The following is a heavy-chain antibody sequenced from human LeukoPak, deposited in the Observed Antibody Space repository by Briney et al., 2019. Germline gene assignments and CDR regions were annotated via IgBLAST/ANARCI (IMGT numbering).Heavy chain of an antibody. J-gene: IGHJ4*02. CDR2: IKQDGSEK. V-gene: IGHV3-7*01. CDR3: ARESVRRISMRAKGYFDY. Sequence: GGSLRLSCAASGFTFSNYWMSWVRQAPGKGLEWVANIKQDGSEKYYVDSVSGRFTISRDNTKNTLFLQMDNLRADDTAVYYCARESVRRISMRAKGYFDYWGRGTRVTVSS. D-gene: IGHD3-22*01. CDR1: GFTFSNYW.